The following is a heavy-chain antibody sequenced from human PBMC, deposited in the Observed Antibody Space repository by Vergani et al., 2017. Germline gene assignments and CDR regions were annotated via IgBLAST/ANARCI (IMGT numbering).Heavy chain of an antibody. CDR2: IYTSGST. D-gene: IGHD4-23*01. CDR1: GGSISSGSYY. Sequence: QVQLQESGPGLVKPPQTLSLTCTVSGGSISSGSYYWSWIRQPAGKGLEWIGRIYTSGSTNYNPSLKSRVTISVDTSKNQFSLKLSSVTAADTAVYYCARVSYNYGGNPRRGGYYYGMDVWGQGTTVTVSS. J-gene: IGHJ6*02. CDR3: ARVSYNYGGNPRRGGYYYGMDV. V-gene: IGHV4-61*02.